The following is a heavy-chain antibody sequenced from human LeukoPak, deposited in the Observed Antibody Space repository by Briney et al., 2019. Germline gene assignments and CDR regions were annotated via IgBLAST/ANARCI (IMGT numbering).Heavy chain of an antibody. V-gene: IGHV3-7*01. CDR2: IKQDGTEK. Sequence: GGSLRLSCAASGFTFSKSSMTWVRQAPGKGLEWVANIKQDGTEKYYVDSVRGRFTISRDNAKNTLFLQMNSLRAEDMAVYYCARAPPGYYDILTGYYDVDYWGQGTLVTVSS. CDR3: ARAPPGYYDILTGYYDVDY. D-gene: IGHD3-9*01. CDR1: GFTFSKSS. J-gene: IGHJ4*02.